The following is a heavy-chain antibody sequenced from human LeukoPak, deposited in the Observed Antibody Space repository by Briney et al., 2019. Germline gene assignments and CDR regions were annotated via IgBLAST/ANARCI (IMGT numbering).Heavy chain of an antibody. Sequence: ASVKVSCKASGYTFTGYYMHWVRQAPGQGLEWMGWINPNNGGTNYAQKFQGWVTMTRDTSISTAYMELSRLRSDDTAVYYCARGRGYCSGGSCPSPYYYGMDVWGQGTTVTVSS. D-gene: IGHD2-15*01. CDR2: INPNNGGT. CDR1: GYTFTGYY. J-gene: IGHJ6*01. CDR3: ARGRGYCSGGSCPSPYYYGMDV. V-gene: IGHV1-2*04.